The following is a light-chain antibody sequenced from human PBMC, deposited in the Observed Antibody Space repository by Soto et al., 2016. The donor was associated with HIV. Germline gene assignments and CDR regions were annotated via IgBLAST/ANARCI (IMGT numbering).Light chain of an antibody. V-gene: IGKV1-5*03. CDR1: QNIYTW. CDR3: QQYNTFT. Sequence: DIQMTQSPSTLSASVGDRVTITCRASQNIYTWLAWYQQKPGKAPSLLIYKASRLQSGVPSRFSGSGSGTEFTLTINSLQPDDFATYYCQQYNTFTFGPGTKV. J-gene: IGKJ3*01. CDR2: KAS.